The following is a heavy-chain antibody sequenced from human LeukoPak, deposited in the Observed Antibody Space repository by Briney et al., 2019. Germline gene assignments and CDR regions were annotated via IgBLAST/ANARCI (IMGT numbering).Heavy chain of an antibody. CDR2: ISYDGSNK. CDR1: GFTFSSYG. D-gene: IGHD2-2*01. Sequence: GGSLRLSCAASGFTFSSYGMHWVRQAPGKGLEWVAVISYDGSNKYYADSVKGRFAISRDNSKNTLYLQMNSLRAEDTAVYYCAKDIVVVPAAIDYYYYYGMDVWGQGTTVTVSS. J-gene: IGHJ6*02. V-gene: IGHV3-30*18. CDR3: AKDIVVVPAAIDYYYYYGMDV.